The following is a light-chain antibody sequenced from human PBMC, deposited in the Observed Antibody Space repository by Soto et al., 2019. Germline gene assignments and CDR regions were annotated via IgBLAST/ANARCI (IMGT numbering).Light chain of an antibody. CDR2: EVN. Sequence: QSALTQPPSASGSPGQSVTISCTGTSIDVGGYNYVSWYQQYPGKVPKLMIYEVNKRPSGVPDRFSGSKSGNTASLTVSGLQAEDEADYYCTSYAGGNNVFGTGTKLTVL. CDR1: SIDVGGYNY. CDR3: TSYAGGNNV. J-gene: IGLJ1*01. V-gene: IGLV2-8*01.